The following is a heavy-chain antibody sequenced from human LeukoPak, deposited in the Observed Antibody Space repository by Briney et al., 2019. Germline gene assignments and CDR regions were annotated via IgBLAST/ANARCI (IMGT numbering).Heavy chain of an antibody. CDR2: ISYDGSNK. CDR3: ARAVLHYYYYMDV. V-gene: IGHV3-30*04. J-gene: IGHJ6*03. Sequence: PGGSLRLSCAASGFTFSSYAMHWVRQAPGKGLEWVAVISYDGSNKYYADSVKGRFTISRDNSKNTLYLQMNSLRAEDTAVYYCARAVLHYYYYMDVWGKGTTVTVSS. CDR1: GFTFSSYA.